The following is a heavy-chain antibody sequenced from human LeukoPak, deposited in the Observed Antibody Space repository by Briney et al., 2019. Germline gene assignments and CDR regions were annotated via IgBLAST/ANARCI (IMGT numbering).Heavy chain of an antibody. CDR2: INPNSGGT. V-gene: IGHV1-2*02. J-gene: IGHJ4*02. Sequence: ASVKVSCKASGYTFTGYYMHWVRQAPGQGLEWMGWINPNSGGTNYAQKFQGRVTMTRDTSISTAYMELSRLRSDDTAVYYCATPSYDFWSGYYNPGLSYWGQGTLVTVYS. CDR3: ATPSYDFWSGYYNPGLSY. CDR1: GYTFTGYY. D-gene: IGHD3-3*01.